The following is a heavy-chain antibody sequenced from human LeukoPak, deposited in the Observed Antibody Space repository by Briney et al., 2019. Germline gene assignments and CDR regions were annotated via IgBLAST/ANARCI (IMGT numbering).Heavy chain of an antibody. CDR3: ARDQRNYDFWSGYPAYAFDI. D-gene: IGHD3-3*01. J-gene: IGHJ3*02. CDR1: GYTFTSYY. Sequence: GASVKVSCKASGYTFTSYYMHWVRQAPGQGLEWIGIINPSGGSTSYAQKFQGRVTMTRDTSTSTVYMELRSLRSEGTAVYYCARDQRNYDFWSGYPAYAFDIWGQGTMVTVSS. V-gene: IGHV1-46*01. CDR2: INPSGGST.